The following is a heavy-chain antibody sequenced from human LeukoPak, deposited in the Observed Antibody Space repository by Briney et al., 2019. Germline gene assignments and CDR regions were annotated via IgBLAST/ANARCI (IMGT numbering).Heavy chain of an antibody. D-gene: IGHD3-10*01. V-gene: IGHV3-66*01. J-gene: IGHJ3*02. CDR2: IYSDGST. CDR3: ASAAFYYSSGSYYRYAFDI. CDR1: GFTVSSNY. Sequence: GGSLRLSCAASGFTVSSNYMNWVRQAPGKGLEWVSVIYSDGSTYYADSVKGRFTISRDNSKNTLYFQMNSLRAEDTAVYYCASAAFYYSSGSYYRYAFDIWGQGTMVTASS.